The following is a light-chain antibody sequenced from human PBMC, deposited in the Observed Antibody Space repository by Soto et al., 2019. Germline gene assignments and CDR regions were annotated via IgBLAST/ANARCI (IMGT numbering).Light chain of an antibody. J-gene: IGLJ2*01. CDR2: DVR. V-gene: IGLV2-14*03. Sequence: QSALTQPASVSGSPGQSITISCTGTSSDVGGYNNVSWYQQHPGKAPKLMIYDVRNRPSGVSNRFSASKSGNTASLTISGLQAEDEADYYCSSYAGSNTLVFGGGTKVTVL. CDR1: SSDVGGYNN. CDR3: SSYAGSNTLV.